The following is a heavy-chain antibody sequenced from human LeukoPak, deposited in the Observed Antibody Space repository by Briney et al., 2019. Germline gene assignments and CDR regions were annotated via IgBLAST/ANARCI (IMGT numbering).Heavy chain of an antibody. V-gene: IGHV3-48*03. Sequence: PGGSLRLSCGASGFTSNPSELNWVRQAPGKGLEWISYISHTGSLIYYADSVKGRFTISRDNTKNLLYLQINSLRVEDTGIYYCSSYCSEGTCYGYFHHWGQGTLVSVSS. CDR2: ISHTGSLI. D-gene: IGHD2-15*01. CDR3: SSYCSEGTCYGYFHH. CDR1: GFTSNPSE. J-gene: IGHJ1*01.